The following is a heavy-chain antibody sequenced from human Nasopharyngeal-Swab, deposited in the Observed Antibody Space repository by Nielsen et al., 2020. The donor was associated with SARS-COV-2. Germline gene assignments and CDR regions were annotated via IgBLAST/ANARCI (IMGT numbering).Heavy chain of an antibody. J-gene: IGHJ3*02. CDR3: TRETLYDSSGYYRGGAFDI. CDR2: IRSKAYGGTT. Sequence: GESLKISCAASGFTFSSYSMNWFRQAPGKGLEWVGFIRSKAYGGTTEYAASVKGRFTISRDDSKSIAYLQMNSLKTEDTAVYYCTRETLYDSSGYYRGGAFDIWGQGTMVTASS. D-gene: IGHD3-22*01. CDR1: GFTFSSYS. V-gene: IGHV3-49*03.